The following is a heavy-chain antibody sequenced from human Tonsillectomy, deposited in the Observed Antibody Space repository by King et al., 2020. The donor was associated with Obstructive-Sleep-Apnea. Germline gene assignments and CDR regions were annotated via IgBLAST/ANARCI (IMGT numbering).Heavy chain of an antibody. V-gene: IGHV4-38-2*02. CDR3: ARLHSY. J-gene: IGHJ4*02. CDR1: GYSISSGYY. CDR2: IYHSGST. Sequence: QLQESGPGLVKPSETLSLTCTVSGYSISSGYYWAWIRQPPGTGLEWIGSIYHSGSTYYKSSLKSRVTISLDTSRNQFSLKLRSVTAADTAVYYCARLHSYWGQGTLVTVSS.